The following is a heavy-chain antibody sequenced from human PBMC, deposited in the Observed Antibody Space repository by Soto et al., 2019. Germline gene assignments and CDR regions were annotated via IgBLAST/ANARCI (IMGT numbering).Heavy chain of an antibody. J-gene: IGHJ4*02. CDR1: CGSSRSNIYY. CDR3: ARQHYYDSSGYYTWN. Sequence: ASQMLSVRCCVWCGSSRSNIYYRGWIHQPPGQGLEWIATVHYSGSTYYTPSLKRRVTISADTSKNQFSLRLNSVTAADTAVYYCARQHYYDSSGYYTWNWGQGTLVTVPS. CDR2: VHYSGST. D-gene: IGHD3-22*01. V-gene: IGHV4-39*01.